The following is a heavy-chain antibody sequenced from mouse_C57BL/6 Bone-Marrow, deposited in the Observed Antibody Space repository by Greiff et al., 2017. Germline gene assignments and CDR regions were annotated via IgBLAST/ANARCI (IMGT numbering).Heavy chain of an antibody. D-gene: IGHD2-3*01. CDR1: GFTFSDYY. V-gene: IGHV5-12*01. J-gene: IGHJ2*01. CDR2: ISNGGGST. CDR3: ARHGNGGYPDY. Sequence: EVKLVESGGGLVQPGGSLKLSCAASGFTFSDYYMYWVRQTPEKRLEWVAYISNGGGSTYYPDTVKGRFTISRDNAKNTLYLQMSRLKSEDTAMYYCARHGNGGYPDYWGQGTTLTVSS.